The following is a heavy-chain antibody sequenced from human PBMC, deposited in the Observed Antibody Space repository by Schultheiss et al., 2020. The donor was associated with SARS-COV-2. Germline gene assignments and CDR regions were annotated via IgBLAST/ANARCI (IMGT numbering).Heavy chain of an antibody. Sequence: GGSLRLSCAASGFTFSSYAMSWVRQAPGKGLEWVSSISSSSSYIYYADSVKGRFTISRDNAKNSLYLQMNSLRAEDTAVYYCARGSPPYCGGDCYFDYWGQGTLVTVSS. CDR3: ARGSPPYCGGDCYFDY. CDR2: ISSSSSYI. J-gene: IGHJ4*02. V-gene: IGHV3-21*01. D-gene: IGHD2-21*02. CDR1: GFTFSSYA.